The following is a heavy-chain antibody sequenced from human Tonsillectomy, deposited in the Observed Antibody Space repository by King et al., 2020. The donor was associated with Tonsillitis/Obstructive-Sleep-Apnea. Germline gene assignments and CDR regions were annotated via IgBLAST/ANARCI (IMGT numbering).Heavy chain of an antibody. CDR3: AKGMTRVATIVADYMDV. CDR2: ISGSGGST. Sequence: VQLVESGGGLVQPGGSLRLSCAASGFTFSSYAMSWVRQAPGKGLQGFSAISGSGGSTYYAASVKGRFTISRDNSKNTRYLKMNSLRAEDTAVYYCAKGMTRVATIVADYMDVWGKGTTVTVSS. D-gene: IGHD5-12*01. V-gene: IGHV3-23*04. CDR1: GFTFSSYA. J-gene: IGHJ6*03.